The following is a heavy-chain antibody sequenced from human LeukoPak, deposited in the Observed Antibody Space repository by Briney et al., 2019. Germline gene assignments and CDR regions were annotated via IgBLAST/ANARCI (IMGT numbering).Heavy chain of an antibody. CDR2: TRNKANSYTT. CDR3: ARAHDYGDHRTMDY. CDR1: GFTFSDHY. V-gene: IGHV3-72*01. D-gene: IGHD4-17*01. J-gene: IGHJ4*02. Sequence: GGSLRLSWAASGFTFSDHYMDWVRQAPGKGLEWVGRTRNKANSYTTEYAASVKGRFTISRDDSKNSLYLQMNSLRAEDTAVYYCARAHDYGDHRTMDYWGQGTLVTVSS.